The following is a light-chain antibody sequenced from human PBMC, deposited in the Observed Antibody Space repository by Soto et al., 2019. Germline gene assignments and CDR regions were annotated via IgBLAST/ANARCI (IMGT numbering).Light chain of an antibody. CDR1: QSVLYSSNNKNY. CDR3: QQYYNTTLT. Sequence: DIVGTQSPDSMAVSLGESATINCQSSQSVLYSSNNKNYLAWYQQKPRQPPKXXXYWASTRESGVPDRFSGSGSGTDFTLTISSLKDEDVAVYYCQQYYNTTLTFGGGTKVDIK. CDR2: WAS. J-gene: IGKJ4*01. V-gene: IGKV4-1*01.